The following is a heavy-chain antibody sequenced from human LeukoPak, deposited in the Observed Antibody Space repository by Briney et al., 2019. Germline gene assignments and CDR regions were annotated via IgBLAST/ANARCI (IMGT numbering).Heavy chain of an antibody. CDR2: ISGDGYST. D-gene: IGHD2-15*01. Sequence: GASLRLSCSASGFTFRTYVMYWVRQAPGRGLEYVSAISGDGYSTHADSVKGRFTISRDNSKNTLYLQMSSLRAEDTAVYYCVKAQGYCSGGTCYFDYWGQGTLFTVSS. CDR3: VKAQGYCSGGTCYFDY. CDR1: GFTFRTYV. V-gene: IGHV3-64D*06. J-gene: IGHJ4*02.